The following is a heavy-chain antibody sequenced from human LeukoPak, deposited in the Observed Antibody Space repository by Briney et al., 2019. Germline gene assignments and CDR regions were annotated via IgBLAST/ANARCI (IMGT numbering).Heavy chain of an antibody. D-gene: IGHD3-10*01. CDR2: IYYSGST. Sequence: SETLSLTCTVSGGSISSGDYYWGWIRQPPGKGLEWIGYIYYSGSTYHNPPLKSRVTISVDTSKNQFSLKLSSVTAADTAVYYCASYGSGSYYFDYWGQGTLVTVSS. CDR1: GGSISSGDYY. V-gene: IGHV4-30-4*01. J-gene: IGHJ4*02. CDR3: ASYGSGSYYFDY.